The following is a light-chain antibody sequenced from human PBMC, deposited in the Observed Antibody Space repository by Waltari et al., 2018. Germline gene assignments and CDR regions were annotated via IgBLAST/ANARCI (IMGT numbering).Light chain of an antibody. CDR1: NSNTGRNT. Sequence: QSVLTQPPSASGTPGQRVTISCSGSNSNTGRNTVNWYQQVPRTAPKLLIYSNDQRPSGVPDRFSGSKSGTSASLAISGLQSEDEADYYCATWDDRLTGVVFGGGTKVTVL. J-gene: IGLJ2*01. V-gene: IGLV1-44*01. CDR3: ATWDDRLTGVV. CDR2: SND.